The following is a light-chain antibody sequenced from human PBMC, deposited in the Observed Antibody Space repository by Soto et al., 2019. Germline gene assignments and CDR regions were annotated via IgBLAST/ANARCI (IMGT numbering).Light chain of an antibody. Sequence: EIVMTPSPATLSVSPGERAPLSCRASQSVGSNLAWYQQKPGQAPRLLIYGASTRATGIPARFSGSGSGTEFTLTISSLQSEDFAVYYCQQYNNWPITFGQGTRLE. V-gene: IGKV3-15*01. J-gene: IGKJ5*01. CDR1: QSVGSN. CDR3: QQYNNWPIT. CDR2: GAS.